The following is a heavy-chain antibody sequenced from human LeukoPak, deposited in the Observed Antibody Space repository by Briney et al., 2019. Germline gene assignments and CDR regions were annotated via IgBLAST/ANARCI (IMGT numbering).Heavy chain of an antibody. J-gene: IGHJ5*02. CDR1: GGTFSSYA. V-gene: IGHV1-69*04. CDR3: ARAPAYDSSGYYSNWFDP. D-gene: IGHD3-22*01. Sequence: SVKVSCKASGGTFSSYAISWVRQAPGQGLEWMGRIIPILGIANYAQKFQGRVTITADKSTSTAYMELSSLRSEDTAVYYCARAPAYDSSGYYSNWFDPWGQGTLVTVSS. CDR2: IIPILGIA.